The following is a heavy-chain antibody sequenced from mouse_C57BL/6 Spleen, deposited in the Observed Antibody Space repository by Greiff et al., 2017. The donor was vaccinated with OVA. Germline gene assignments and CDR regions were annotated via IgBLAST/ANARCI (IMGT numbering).Heavy chain of an antibody. Sequence: QVQLQQSGAELVKPGASVKISCKASGYAFSSYWMNWVKQRPGKGLEWIGQIYPGDGDTNYNGKFKGKATLTADKSSSTAYMQLSSLTSEDSAVYFCARNYDGYYNAMDYWGQGTSVTVSS. D-gene: IGHD2-3*01. CDR2: IYPGDGDT. CDR3: ARNYDGYYNAMDY. CDR1: GYAFSSYW. V-gene: IGHV1-80*01. J-gene: IGHJ4*01.